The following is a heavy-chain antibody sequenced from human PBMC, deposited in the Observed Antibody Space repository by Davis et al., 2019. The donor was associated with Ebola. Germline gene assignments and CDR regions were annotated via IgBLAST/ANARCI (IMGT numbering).Heavy chain of an antibody. D-gene: IGHD3-22*01. V-gene: IGHV3-7*01. Sequence: GESLKISCAASGFTFSSYWMSWVRQAPGKGLEWVANIKQDGSEKYYVDSVKGRFTISRDNAKNSLYLQMNSLRAEDTAVYYCARGPYDPIYYYYGMDVWGQGTTVTVSS. J-gene: IGHJ6*02. CDR1: GFTFSSYW. CDR2: IKQDGSEK. CDR3: ARGPYDPIYYYYGMDV.